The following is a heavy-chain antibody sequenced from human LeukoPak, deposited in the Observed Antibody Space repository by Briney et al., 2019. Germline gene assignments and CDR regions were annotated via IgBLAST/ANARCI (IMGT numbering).Heavy chain of an antibody. CDR2: IYYSGST. CDR3: ARLKIVVVPAAISAFDI. CDR1: GGSISSYY. J-gene: IGHJ3*02. V-gene: IGHV4-59*08. D-gene: IGHD2-2*02. Sequence: SETLSLTCTVSGGSISSYYWSWIRQPPGKGLEWIGYIYYSGSTNYNPSLKSRVTISVDTSNKQFSLKLSSVAAADTAVYYCARLKIVVVPAAISAFDIWGQGTMVTVSS.